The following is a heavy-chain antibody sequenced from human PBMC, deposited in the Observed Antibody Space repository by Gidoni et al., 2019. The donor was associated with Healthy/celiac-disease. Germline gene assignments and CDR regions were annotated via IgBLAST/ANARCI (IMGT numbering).Heavy chain of an antibody. CDR3: ARGLTGSYFAFDV. J-gene: IGHJ3*01. V-gene: IGHV1-8*01. CDR1: GYTFTSSA. D-gene: IGHD1-26*01. CDR2: MNPKSGNT. Sequence: QVQLVHSGAEVKKPGSSVKVSCTASGYTFTSSAINWVRQDTGQGLERMGWMNPKSGNTVYAQKCKGRDTMTRGTSISTDYREVSRLRSEDTTVYYCARGLTGSYFAFDVWGQGTMVTVSS.